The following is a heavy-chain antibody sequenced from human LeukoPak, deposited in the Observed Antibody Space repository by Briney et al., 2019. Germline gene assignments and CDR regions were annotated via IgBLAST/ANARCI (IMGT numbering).Heavy chain of an antibody. J-gene: IGHJ3*02. D-gene: IGHD2-2*02. Sequence: PGGSLRLSCAASGFTFSSYWMSWVRQAPGKGLEWVANIKQDGSEKYYVDSVKGRFTISRDNAKNSLYLQMNSLRAEDTAVYYCAEIGYCSSTSCYTGAFDIWGQGTMVTVSS. CDR1: GFTFSSYW. V-gene: IGHV3-7*01. CDR2: IKQDGSEK. CDR3: AEIGYCSSTSCYTGAFDI.